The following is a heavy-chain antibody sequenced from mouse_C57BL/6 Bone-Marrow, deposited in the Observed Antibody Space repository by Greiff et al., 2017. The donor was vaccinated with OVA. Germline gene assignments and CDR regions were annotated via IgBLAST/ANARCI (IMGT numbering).Heavy chain of an antibody. Sequence: VQLQQSGPGLVQPSQSLSITCTVSGFSLTSYGVHWVRQSPGKGLEWLGVICRGGSTDYNAAFMSRLGITKNNSKSQVFFKMNSMQADDTAIYYCAKNLFYYAMDYWGQGTSVTVSS. D-gene: IGHD1-1*01. J-gene: IGHJ4*01. CDR3: AKNLFYYAMDY. CDR2: ICRGGST. CDR1: GFSLTSYG. V-gene: IGHV2-5*01.